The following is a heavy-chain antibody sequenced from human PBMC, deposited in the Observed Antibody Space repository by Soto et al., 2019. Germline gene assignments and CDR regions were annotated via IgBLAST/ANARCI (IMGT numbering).Heavy chain of an antibody. J-gene: IGHJ6*02. D-gene: IGHD3-9*01. CDR1: GGTFSSYA. Sequence: SVKVSCKASGGTFSSYASRWVRQAPGQGLEWMGGIIPIFGTANYAQKFQGRVTITADESTSTAYMELSSLRSEDTAVYYCARMRNTYYDILTGYSTLYYYYGMDVWGQGTTVTVSS. V-gene: IGHV1-69*13. CDR3: ARMRNTYYDILTGYSTLYYYYGMDV. CDR2: IIPIFGTA.